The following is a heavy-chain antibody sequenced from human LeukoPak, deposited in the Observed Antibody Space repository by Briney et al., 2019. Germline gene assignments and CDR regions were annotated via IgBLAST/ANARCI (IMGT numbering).Heavy chain of an antibody. D-gene: IGHD3-16*02. Sequence: AETLSLTCTVSGDSFSSYYWSWIRQPPGKGLDWIGYMYYSGSTNYNPSLKSRVTISVDTSKNQFSLKLSSVTAADTAVYYCARQSRRAGPARLGELSPNAFDIWGQGTMVTVSS. CDR2: MYYSGST. V-gene: IGHV4-59*08. J-gene: IGHJ3*02. CDR3: ARQSRRAGPARLGELSPNAFDI. CDR1: GDSFSSYY.